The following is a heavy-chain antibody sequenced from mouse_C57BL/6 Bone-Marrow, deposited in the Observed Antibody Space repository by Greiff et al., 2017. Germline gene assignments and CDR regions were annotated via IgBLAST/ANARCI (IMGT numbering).Heavy chain of an antibody. V-gene: IGHV5-2*01. J-gene: IGHJ3*01. CDR2: INSDGGST. Sequence: EVKLMESGGGLVQPGESLKLSCESNEYEFPSHNMSWVRKTPEPRLELVAAINSDGGSTYYPDTMVRRFIISRANTTKTLYLQMSRMRSEDTALDYCARRGPRFAYWGQGTLVTVSA. CDR3: ARRGPRFAY. CDR1: EYEFPSHN.